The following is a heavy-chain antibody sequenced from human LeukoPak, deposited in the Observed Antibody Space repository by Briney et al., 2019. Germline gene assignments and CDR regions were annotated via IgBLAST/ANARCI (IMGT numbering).Heavy chain of an antibody. CDR2: IIPIFGTA. Sequence: SVKVSCKASGGTFSSYAISWVRQAPGQGLEWMGGIIPIFGTANYAQKFQGRVTITADESTSTAYMELSSLRSEDTAMYYCATWGSSSSPLPDMDVWGQGTTVSVSS. CDR3: ATWGSSSSPLPDMDV. D-gene: IGHD6-13*01. J-gene: IGHJ6*02. CDR1: GGTFSSYA. V-gene: IGHV1-69*13.